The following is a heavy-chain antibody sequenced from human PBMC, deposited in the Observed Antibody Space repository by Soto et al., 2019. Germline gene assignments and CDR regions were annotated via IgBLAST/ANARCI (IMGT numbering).Heavy chain of an antibody. V-gene: IGHV3-23*01. D-gene: IGHD3-10*01. CDR3: ASFRSYYGSGSYGGNDFDY. CDR1: GFTFSSYA. J-gene: IGHJ4*02. Sequence: EVQLLESGGGLVQPGGSLRLSCAASGFTFSSYAMSWVRQAPGKGLERVSAISGSGGSTYYADSVKGRFTISRDNSKNTLYLQMNSLRAEDTAVYYCASFRSYYGSGSYGGNDFDYWGQGTLVTVSS. CDR2: ISGSGGST.